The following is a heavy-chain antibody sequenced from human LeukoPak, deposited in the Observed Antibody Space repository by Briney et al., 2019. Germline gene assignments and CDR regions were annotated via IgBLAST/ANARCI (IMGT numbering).Heavy chain of an antibody. CDR3: ARRCLVGYDCYHCDY. J-gene: IGHJ4*02. Sequence: GGSLRLACAASGFTFSSYTVNWVRQAPGKGLEWVSSISSSSSKADSAKGRFTISRDNAKNSLYLQMDSLRVEDTAVYYCARRCLVGYDCYHCDYWGQGSLVTVSS. D-gene: IGHD2-21*02. V-gene: IGHV3-21*01. CDR2: ISSSSS. CDR1: GFTFSSYT.